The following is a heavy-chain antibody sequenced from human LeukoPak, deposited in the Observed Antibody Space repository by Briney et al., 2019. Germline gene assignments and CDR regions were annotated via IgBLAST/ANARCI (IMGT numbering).Heavy chain of an antibody. J-gene: IGHJ5*02. Sequence: ASVKVSCKASGYTFTSYGISWVRQAPGQGLEWMGWISAYNGNTNYAQKLQGRVTMTTDTSTSTAYMELRSLRSDDTAVYYCARGHSSGWYVVGFNWFDPWGQGTLVTVSS. CDR3: ARGHSSGWYVVGFNWFDP. D-gene: IGHD6-19*01. CDR1: GYTFTSYG. V-gene: IGHV1-18*01. CDR2: ISAYNGNT.